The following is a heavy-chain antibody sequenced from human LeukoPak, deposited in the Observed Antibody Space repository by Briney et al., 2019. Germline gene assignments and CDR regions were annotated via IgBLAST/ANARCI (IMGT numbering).Heavy chain of an antibody. V-gene: IGHV3-23*01. CDR3: AKRPVTTARSLDP. CDR1: GFTFSSYG. CDR2: ISGSGGST. J-gene: IGHJ5*02. D-gene: IGHD4-17*01. Sequence: GGSLRLSCAASGFTFSSYGMSWVRQAPGKGLEWVSAISGSGGSTNYTDSVKGRFTISRDNAKNTLYLQMHSLRAEDTAVYYCAKRPVTTARSLDPWGQGTLVTVSS.